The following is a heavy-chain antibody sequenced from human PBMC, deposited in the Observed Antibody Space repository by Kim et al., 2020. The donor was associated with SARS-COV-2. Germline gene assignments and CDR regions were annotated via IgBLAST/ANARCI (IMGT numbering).Heavy chain of an antibody. CDR1: GFTFSAFD. CDR3: VRDLFGGASDF. J-gene: IGHJ4*02. Sequence: GGSLRLSCATSGFTFSAFDMHWVRQPPGKGLEWLSCITMTSSSIFYADSAKGRFTTSRDNGKNSLYLQMSSLTDEDTAVYYCVRDLFGGASDFWGQGTL. CDR2: ITMTSSSI. D-gene: IGHD3-10*01. V-gene: IGHV3-48*02.